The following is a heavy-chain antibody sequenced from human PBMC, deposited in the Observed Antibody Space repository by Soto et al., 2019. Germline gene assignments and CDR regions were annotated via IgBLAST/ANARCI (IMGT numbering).Heavy chain of an antibody. CDR1: VGSISSGGYS. CDR2: IYHSGST. Sequence: SETLSLTCTVSVGSISSGGYSWSWIRQPPGKGLEWIGYIYHSGSTYYNPSLKSRVTISLDRSKNHFSLKLSSVTAADTAVYYCARDSYYYDSSGYYHPWGQGTRVTVSA. J-gene: IGHJ5*02. CDR3: ARDSYYYDSSGYYHP. V-gene: IGHV4-30-2*01. D-gene: IGHD3-22*01.